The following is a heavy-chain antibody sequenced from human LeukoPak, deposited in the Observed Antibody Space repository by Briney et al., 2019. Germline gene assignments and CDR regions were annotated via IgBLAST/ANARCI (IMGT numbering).Heavy chain of an antibody. Sequence: GGSLRLSCAASGFTFSYYSMNWVRQAPGQGLEWVSSISSSSSYIYYADSVKGRFTISRDNAKNSLYLQMNSLRAEDTAVYYCARAERGGGRYSYYFDYWGQGTLVIVSS. CDR1: GFTFSYYS. D-gene: IGHD1-26*01. CDR2: ISSSSSYI. J-gene: IGHJ4*02. V-gene: IGHV3-21*01. CDR3: ARAERGGGRYSYYFDY.